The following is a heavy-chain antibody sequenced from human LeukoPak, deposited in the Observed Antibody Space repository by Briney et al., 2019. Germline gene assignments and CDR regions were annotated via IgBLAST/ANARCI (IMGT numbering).Heavy chain of an antibody. J-gene: IGHJ2*01. CDR2: ISAYNGST. CDR3: ARDSLYGPYWYFDL. D-gene: IGHD4-17*01. Sequence: ASVKVSCKASGYTFTSYGISWVRQAPGQGLEWMGWISAYNGSTSYAQKLQGRVTMTTDTSTSTAYMELRSLRSDDTAVYYCARDSLYGPYWYFDLWGRGTLVTVSS. V-gene: IGHV1-18*01. CDR1: GYTFTSYG.